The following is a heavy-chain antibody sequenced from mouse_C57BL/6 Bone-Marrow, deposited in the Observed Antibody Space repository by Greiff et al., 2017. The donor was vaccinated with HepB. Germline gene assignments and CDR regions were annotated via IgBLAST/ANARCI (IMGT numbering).Heavy chain of an antibody. CDR2: FHPYNDDT. CDR1: GFTFTTYP. Sequence: QVQLQQSGAELVKPGASVKMSCKASGFTFTTYPIEWMKQNHGKSLEWIGNFHPYNDDTKYNEKFKGKATLTVEKSSITVYLELSRLTSDDSAVYYCARGSSYDWYFDVWGTGTTVTVSS. J-gene: IGHJ1*03. V-gene: IGHV1-47*01. CDR3: ARGSSYDWYFDV. D-gene: IGHD1-1*01.